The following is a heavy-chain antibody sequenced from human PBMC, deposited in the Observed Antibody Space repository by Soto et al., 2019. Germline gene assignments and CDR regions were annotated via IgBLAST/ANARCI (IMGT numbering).Heavy chain of an antibody. CDR2: IYYSGST. CDR3: ARGNSLVGVAAKYAFDI. J-gene: IGHJ3*02. V-gene: IGHV4-30-4*01. D-gene: IGHD2-15*01. CDR1: GGSISSGDYY. Sequence: QVQLQESGPGLVKPSQTLSLTCTVSGGSISSGDYYWSWIRQPPGKGLEWIGYIYYSGSTYYNPCLKSRVTISVVTSKNEFSLKLSSVTAADTAVYYCARGNSLVGVAAKYAFDILGQGTMVTVSS.